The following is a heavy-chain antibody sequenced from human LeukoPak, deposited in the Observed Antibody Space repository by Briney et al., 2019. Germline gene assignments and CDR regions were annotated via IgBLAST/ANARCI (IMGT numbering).Heavy chain of an antibody. J-gene: IGHJ4*02. V-gene: IGHV3-21*01. CDR3: ARVGSSYYDFWSGLHGYYFDY. Sequence: GGSLRLSCAASGFTFSSYSMNWVRQAPGKGLEWVSSISSSSSYIYYADSVKGRFTISRDNAKNSLYLQMNSLRAEDTAVYYCARVGSSYYDFWSGLHGYYFDYWGQGTLVTVSS. D-gene: IGHD3-3*01. CDR1: GFTFSSYS. CDR2: ISSSSSYI.